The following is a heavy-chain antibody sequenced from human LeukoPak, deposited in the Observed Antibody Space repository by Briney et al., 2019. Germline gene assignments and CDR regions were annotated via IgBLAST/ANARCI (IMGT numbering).Heavy chain of an antibody. D-gene: IGHD6-19*01. CDR3: ARGHNIGWYVNWFDP. V-gene: IGHV1-8*01. Sequence: ASVNVSRKSSGYTYPRYDIHGVRQASGQGLEWMGWMNPNSGNTGYAQKFRGRVTMTRNTSINTPYIELKNMRSEDTAVYFCARGHNIGWYVNWFDPWGQGALVTVSS. CDR1: GYTYPRYD. J-gene: IGHJ5*02. CDR2: MNPNSGNT.